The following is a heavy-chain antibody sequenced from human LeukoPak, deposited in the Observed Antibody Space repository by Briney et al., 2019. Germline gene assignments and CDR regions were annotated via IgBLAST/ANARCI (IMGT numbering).Heavy chain of an antibody. D-gene: IGHD6-13*01. CDR2: ISSSSSYI. CDR1: GFTFSTYE. CDR3: VRFISSSWYFDY. J-gene: IGHJ4*02. V-gene: IGHV3-21*05. Sequence: GGSLRLSCAASGFTFSTYEMNWVRQAPGKGLEWVSYISSSSSYIYYADSVKGRFTISRDNAENSLYLQMNSLRAEDTAVYSCVRFISSSWYFDYWGQGTLVTVSS.